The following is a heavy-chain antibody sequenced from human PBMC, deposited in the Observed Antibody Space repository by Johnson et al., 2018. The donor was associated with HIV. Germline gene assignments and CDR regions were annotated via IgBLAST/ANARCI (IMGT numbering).Heavy chain of an antibody. CDR3: AKSTQASILRESGPYGAFDI. CDR1: GFTFSSYG. J-gene: IGHJ3*02. V-gene: IGHV3-30*18. D-gene: IGHD3-10*01. CDR2: ISYDGNNK. Sequence: QEQLVESGGGVVQPGRSLRLSCAASGFTFSSYGMHWVRQAPGKGLEWVAVISYDGNNKYSADSVKGRFTISRDNSKNTLYLQMNSLRVEDTAVYYCAKSTQASILRESGPYGAFDIWGQGTMVTVSS.